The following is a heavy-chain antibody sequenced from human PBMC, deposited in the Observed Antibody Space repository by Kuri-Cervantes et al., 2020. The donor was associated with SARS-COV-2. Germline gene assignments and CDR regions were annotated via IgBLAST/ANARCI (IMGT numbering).Heavy chain of an antibody. CDR3: AREEPKLDDAFDI. J-gene: IGHJ3*02. CDR1: GFTLSSYE. Sequence: GESLKISCAASGFTLSSYEMNWVRQAPGKGLEWVSYISRSGSTIYYADSVKGRFTISRDNAKNSLYLQVNSLRAEDTALYYCAREEPKLDDAFDIWGQGTMVTVSS. V-gene: IGHV3-48*03. D-gene: IGHD1-1*01. CDR2: ISRSGSTI.